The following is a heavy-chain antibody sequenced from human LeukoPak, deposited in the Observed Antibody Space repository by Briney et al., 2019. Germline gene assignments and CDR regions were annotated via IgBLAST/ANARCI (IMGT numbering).Heavy chain of an antibody. Sequence: GASVKVSCKASGYTFTSYDINWVRQATGQGLEWMGWRNPNSGNTGYAQKFQGRVTMTRNTSISTAYMELSSLRSEDTAVYYCARGSTYYYDSSGYYYGYWGQGTLVTVSS. V-gene: IGHV1-8*01. CDR3: ARGSTYYYDSSGYYYGY. D-gene: IGHD3-22*01. J-gene: IGHJ4*02. CDR1: GYTFTSYD. CDR2: RNPNSGNT.